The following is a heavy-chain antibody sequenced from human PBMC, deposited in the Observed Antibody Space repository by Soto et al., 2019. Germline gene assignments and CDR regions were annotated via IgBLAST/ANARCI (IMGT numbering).Heavy chain of an antibody. J-gene: IGHJ1*01. D-gene: IGHD2-15*01. CDR1: GYSFTSYW. V-gene: IGHV5-51*01. Sequence: GESLKISCKGSGYSFTSYWIGWVRQMPGKGLEWMGIIYPGDSDTRYSPSFQGQVTISADKSISTAYLQWSSLKASDTAMYYCGRLVFFIVFSCYRGGPFVFAFGGRGPLAPVSA. CDR3: GRLVFFIVFSCYRGGPFVFAF. CDR2: IYPGDSDT.